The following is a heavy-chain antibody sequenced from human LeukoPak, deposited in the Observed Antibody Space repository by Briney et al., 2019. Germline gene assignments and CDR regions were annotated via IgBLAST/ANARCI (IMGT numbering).Heavy chain of an antibody. Sequence: GGSLRLSCAASGFTFSSHNMNWVRQAPGKGLEWVATISGSGVMTYYADSVKGRFTVSGDNSKNTLYLQMSSLTAADTAVYYCAKDRSIGTYYTFDHWGQGTLVTVSS. CDR1: GFTFSSHN. J-gene: IGHJ4*02. CDR2: ISGSGVMT. V-gene: IGHV3-23*01. D-gene: IGHD1-26*01. CDR3: AKDRSIGTYYTFDH.